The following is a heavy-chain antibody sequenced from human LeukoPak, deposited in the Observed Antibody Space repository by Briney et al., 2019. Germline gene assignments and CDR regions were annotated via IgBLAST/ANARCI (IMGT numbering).Heavy chain of an antibody. CDR1: GGSISSYY. V-gene: IGHV4-59*12. CDR3: ARDWRRATPLLLGY. D-gene: IGHD5-12*01. J-gene: IGHJ4*02. CDR2: IYHSGST. Sequence: PSETRSLTCIVSGGSISSYYWSWIRQPPGKGLEWIGYIYHSGSTYYNPSLKSRVTISVDRSKNQFSLKLSSVTAADTAVYYCARDWRRATPLLLGYWGQGTLVTVSS.